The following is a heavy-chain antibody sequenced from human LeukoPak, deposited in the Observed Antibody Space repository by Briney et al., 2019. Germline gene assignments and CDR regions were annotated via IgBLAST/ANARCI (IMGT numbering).Heavy chain of an antibody. CDR1: GYTFTSYY. D-gene: IGHD1-7*01. V-gene: IGHV1-46*01. CDR3: ARDNYAGANWFDP. CDR2: INPSGGST. Sequence: ASVKVSCTASGYTFTSYYMHWVRQAPGQGLEWMGIINPSGGSTSYAQKFQGRVTMTRDMSTSTAYMELSSLRSEDTAVYYCARDNYAGANWFDPWGQGTLVTVSS. J-gene: IGHJ5*02.